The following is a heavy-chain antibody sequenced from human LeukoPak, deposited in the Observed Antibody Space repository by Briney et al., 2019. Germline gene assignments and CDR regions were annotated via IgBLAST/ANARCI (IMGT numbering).Heavy chain of an antibody. Sequence: GGSLRLSCAASGFTFSSYSMNWVRQAPGKGLEWVSSISSSSSYIYYADSVKGRFTISRDNAKNSLYLQMNSLRAEDTAVYYCARDSGANWRKLDYWGQGTLVTVSS. J-gene: IGHJ4*02. D-gene: IGHD1-1*01. CDR2: ISSSSSYI. CDR3: ARDSGANWRKLDY. CDR1: GFTFSSYS. V-gene: IGHV3-21*01.